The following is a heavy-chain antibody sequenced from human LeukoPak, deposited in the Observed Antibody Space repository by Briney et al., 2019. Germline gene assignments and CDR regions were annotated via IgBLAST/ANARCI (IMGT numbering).Heavy chain of an antibody. V-gene: IGHV4-34*01. CDR2: INHSGST. J-gene: IGHJ3*02. CDR3: ARSSYYYAADAFDI. CDR1: GGSFSGYY. Sequence: PSETLSLTCAVYGGSFSGYYWSWIRQPPGKGLEWIGEINHSGSTNYNPSLKSRVTKSIDPSKKQFSLKLNSVTAADTAVYYCARSSYYYAADAFDIWGQGTMVTVSS. D-gene: IGHD3-10*01.